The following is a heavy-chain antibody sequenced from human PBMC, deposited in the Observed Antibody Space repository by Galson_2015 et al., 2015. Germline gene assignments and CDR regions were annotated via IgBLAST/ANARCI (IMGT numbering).Heavy chain of an antibody. D-gene: IGHD3-3*01. J-gene: IGHJ3*02. CDR2: INQDGSEK. V-gene: IGHV3-7*03. CDR1: GFTFSSYW. Sequence: SLRLSCAASGFTFSSYWMSWVRQAPGKGLEWVANINQDGSEKYYVDSVKGRFTISRDNAKNSLYLQMSNLRAEDTAVFYCARPKRGHDFWSGYSDIWGQGTMVTVSP. CDR3: ARPKRGHDFWSGYSDI.